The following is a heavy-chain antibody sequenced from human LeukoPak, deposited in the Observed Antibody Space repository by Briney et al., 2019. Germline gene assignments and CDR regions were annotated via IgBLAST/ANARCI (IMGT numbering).Heavy chain of an antibody. J-gene: IGHJ4*02. CDR3: AGGDPYRGYDYPVV. D-gene: IGHD5-12*01. V-gene: IGHV3-30*04. CDR1: GFTFGTYA. Sequence: GGSLGLSCAASGFTFGTYAMHWVRQAPGKGLEWVTIISYDGSKKYYADSVRGRFTISRDNSKNTLYLQMNSLRLEDTALYYCAGGDPYRGYDYPVVWGQGTLVTVSS. CDR2: ISYDGSKK.